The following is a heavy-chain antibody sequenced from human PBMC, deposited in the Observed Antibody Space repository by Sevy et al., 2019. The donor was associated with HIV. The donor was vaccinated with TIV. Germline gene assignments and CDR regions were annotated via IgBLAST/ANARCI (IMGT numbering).Heavy chain of an antibody. V-gene: IGHV3-30*04. CDR1: GFTFSSYA. CDR3: ARDQDSSGCFDY. J-gene: IGHJ4*02. D-gene: IGHD6-19*01. CDR2: ISYDGSNK. Sequence: GGSLRLSCAASGFTFSSYAMHWVRQAPGKGLEWVAVISYDGSNKYYADSVKGRFTISRDNSKNTLYLQMNSLRAEDTAVYYWARDQDSSGCFDYWGQGTLVTVSS.